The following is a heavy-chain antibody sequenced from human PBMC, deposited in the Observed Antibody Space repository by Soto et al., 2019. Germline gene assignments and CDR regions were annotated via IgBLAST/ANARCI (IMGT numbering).Heavy chain of an antibody. CDR1: GDTIISTRW. D-gene: IGHD3-22*01. J-gene: IGHJ5*02. V-gene: IGHV4-4*02. Sequence: ASETLSLTCTVSGDTIISTRWWSWVRLSPGKGLEWIGEIYHLGRTNYNPSLKSRVTLSIDKSNNQFSLTLTSVTAADTAVYFCARTGKFYYYDTTGLPFDPWGPGIPVTVPQ. CDR2: IYHLGRT. CDR3: ARTGKFYYYDTTGLPFDP.